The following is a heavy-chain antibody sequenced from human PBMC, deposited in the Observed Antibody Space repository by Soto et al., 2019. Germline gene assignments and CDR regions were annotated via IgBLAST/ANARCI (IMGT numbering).Heavy chain of an antibody. CDR1: GFTFSTYW. J-gene: IGHJ4*02. CDR2: INSDGSST. Sequence: GGSLRLSCAASGFTFSTYWMHWVRQAPGKGLVWVSRINSDGSSTGYADSVKGRFTVSRDNAENTLYLQMNSLTAEDTAVYYCARPLTPDLYYFDSWGQGTLVTVSS. CDR3: ARPLTPDLYYFDS. V-gene: IGHV3-74*01.